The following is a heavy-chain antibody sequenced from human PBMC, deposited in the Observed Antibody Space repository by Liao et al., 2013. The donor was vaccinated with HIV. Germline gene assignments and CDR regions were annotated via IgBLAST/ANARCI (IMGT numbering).Heavy chain of an antibody. CDR1: GGSFSGYY. Sequence: QVQLQQWGAGLLKPSETLSLTCAVYGGSFSGYYWSWIRQPPGKGLEWIGEVNHSGSTNYNPSLKSRVTISVDTSKNQFSLKVSSVTAADTAVYYCAREGDFSYYYYLDVWGKGTTVTVSS. V-gene: IGHV4-34*01. CDR3: AREGDFSYYYYLDV. CDR2: VNHSGST. J-gene: IGHJ6*03.